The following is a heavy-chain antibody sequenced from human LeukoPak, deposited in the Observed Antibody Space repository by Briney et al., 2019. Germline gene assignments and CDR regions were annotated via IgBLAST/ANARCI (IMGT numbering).Heavy chain of an antibody. CDR1: GDSITATSYY. D-gene: IGHD5-12*01. CDR3: ARQIRYTYDPNWFHP. CDR2: IYYSGNT. V-gene: IGHV4-39*01. Sequence: PSETLSLTCSVSGDSITATSYYWAWIRQPPGKGLEWIGSIYYSGNTNYDPSLQSRVTIPVDTSKNQFSLSLSSVTAADTAVYYCARQIRYTYDPNWFHPWGQGTLVTVSS. J-gene: IGHJ5*02.